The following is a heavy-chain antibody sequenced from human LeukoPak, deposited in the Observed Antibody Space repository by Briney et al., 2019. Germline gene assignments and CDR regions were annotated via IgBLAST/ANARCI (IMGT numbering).Heavy chain of an antibody. V-gene: IGHV4-59*01. CDR2: IYYSGST. D-gene: IGHD2-2*01. CDR3: ARDYCSSTSCYRYFDL. J-gene: IGHJ2*01. Sequence: SETLSLTCTVSGGSISSYYWSWIRQPPGKGLEWIGYIYYSGSTNYNPSLKSRVTISVDTSKNQSSLKLSSVTAADTAVYYCARDYCSSTSCYRYFDLWGRGTLVTVSS. CDR1: GGSISSYY.